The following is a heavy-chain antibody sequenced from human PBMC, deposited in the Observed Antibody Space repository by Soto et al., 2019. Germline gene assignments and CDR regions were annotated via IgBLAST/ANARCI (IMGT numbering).Heavy chain of an antibody. D-gene: IGHD2-8*01. Sequence: QGSLKESGPTLAKPTQTLTLTCTFSGFSLTTSGVGVGWIRQPPGKALEWLSLIYWNDDKRYSPSLKSRLAIVKDTSKNQVVLTMTNMDPMDLATYYCVRCAKGAFDVWGSGTMVPVSS. CDR1: GFSLTTSGVG. CDR2: IYWNDDK. J-gene: IGHJ3*01. V-gene: IGHV2-5*01. CDR3: VRCAKGAFDV.